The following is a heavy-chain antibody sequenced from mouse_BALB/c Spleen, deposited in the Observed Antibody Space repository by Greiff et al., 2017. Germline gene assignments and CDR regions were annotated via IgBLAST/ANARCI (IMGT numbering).Heavy chain of an antibody. D-gene: IGHD3-1*01. CDR2: IDPANGNT. J-gene: IGHJ4*01. V-gene: IGHV14-3*02. CDR3: DSSNSSYYAMDY. CDR1: GFNIKDTY. Sequence: VQLLQSGAELVKPGASVKLSCTASGFNIKDTYMHWVKQRPEQGLEWIGRIDPANGNTKYDPKLQGKATITADTSSNTAYLQLSSLTSEDTAVYCWDSSNSSYYAMDYWGQGTSVTVSS.